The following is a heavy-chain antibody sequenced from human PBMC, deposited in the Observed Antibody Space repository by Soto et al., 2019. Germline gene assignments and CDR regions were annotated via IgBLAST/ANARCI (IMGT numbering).Heavy chain of an antibody. J-gene: IGHJ4*02. CDR1: EFIFTNYW. Sequence: EVQLVESGGGLVQPGGSLRLSCVASEFIFTNYWMSWVRQAPGKGLEWVANIKEDGSVKFYVDSVKGRFTISRDNAEKSLYLQMNSLRAEDTALYYCATSRDCPAEYWGQGTPVTVSS. V-gene: IGHV3-7*02. D-gene: IGHD2-21*02. CDR3: ATSRDCPAEY. CDR2: IKEDGSVK.